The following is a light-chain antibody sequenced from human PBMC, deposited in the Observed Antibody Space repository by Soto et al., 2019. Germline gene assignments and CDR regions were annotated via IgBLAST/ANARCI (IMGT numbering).Light chain of an antibody. Sequence: QSALTQPASVSGSPGQAITISCTGTSSDVGGYNYVSWYQQHPGKAPKLMIYEVTNRPSGVSNRVSGSKSGNTASLTISGLQSEDEADYYCSSYTSTNTLVFGTGTKLTVL. V-gene: IGLV2-14*01. CDR2: EVT. J-gene: IGLJ1*01. CDR1: SSDVGGYNY. CDR3: SSYTSTNTLV.